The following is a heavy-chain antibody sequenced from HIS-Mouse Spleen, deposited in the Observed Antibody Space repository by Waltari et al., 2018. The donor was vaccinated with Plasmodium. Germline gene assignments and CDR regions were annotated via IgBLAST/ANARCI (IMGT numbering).Heavy chain of an antibody. CDR2: INHSGST. V-gene: IGHV4-34*01. CDR3: ARGVGYCSGGSCDHYFDY. J-gene: IGHJ4*02. Sequence: QVQLQQWGAGLLKPSETLSLTCAVYGGSFSGYYWRWIRQPPGQGLEWIGEINHSGSTNYNPSLKSRVTISVDTSKNQFSLKLSSVTAADTAVYYCARGVGYCSGGSCDHYFDYWGQGTLVTVSS. CDR1: GGSFSGYY. D-gene: IGHD2-15*01.